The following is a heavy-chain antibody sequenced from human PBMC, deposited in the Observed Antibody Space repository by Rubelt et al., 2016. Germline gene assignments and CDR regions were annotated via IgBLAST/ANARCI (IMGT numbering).Heavy chain of an antibody. CDR2: ISYDGRNK. J-gene: IGHJ3*02. Sequence: GSGGGLVQPGGSLRLSCTASGFTFSSNAMYWVRQAPGKGLAWVEVISYDGRNKYHEDAVKGRFTISRDNSKKTLYLQMNSLRAEETGVYYCASDYGALVGDGSDIWGQGTMVIVSS. V-gene: IGHV3-30*04. CDR1: GFTFSSNA. D-gene: IGHD4/OR15-4a*01. CDR3: ASDYGALVGDGSDI.